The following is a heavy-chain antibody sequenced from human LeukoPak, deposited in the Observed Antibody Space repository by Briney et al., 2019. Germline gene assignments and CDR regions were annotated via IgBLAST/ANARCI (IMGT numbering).Heavy chain of an antibody. V-gene: IGHV3-33*06. CDR2: VWFDNSNE. CDR1: GFNFNDYG. Sequence: GGSLRLSCTASGFNFNDYGMYWVRLPPQKGPEWVARVWFDNSNEHYANSVKGRFFISRNNDENTLFLHMTSLTVEDTAVYYCAKGRGPTPLGDAGADVWGKGTAVTVSA. D-gene: IGHD1-26*01. J-gene: IGHJ6*04. CDR3: AKGRGPTPLGDAGADV.